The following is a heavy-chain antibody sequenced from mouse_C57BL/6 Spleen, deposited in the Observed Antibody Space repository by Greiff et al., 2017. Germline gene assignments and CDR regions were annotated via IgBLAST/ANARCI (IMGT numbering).Heavy chain of an antibody. J-gene: IGHJ1*03. CDR3: ARSHYYGSSHWYFDG. Sequence: VQLQQPGAELVRPGSSVKLSCKASGYTFTSYWMDWVKQRPGQGLEWIGNIYPSDSETHYNQKFKDKATLTVDKSSSTAYMQLSSLTSEDSAVYYCARSHYYGSSHWYFDGWGTGTTVTVSS. CDR2: IYPSDSET. D-gene: IGHD1-1*01. CDR1: GYTFTSYW. V-gene: IGHV1-61*01.